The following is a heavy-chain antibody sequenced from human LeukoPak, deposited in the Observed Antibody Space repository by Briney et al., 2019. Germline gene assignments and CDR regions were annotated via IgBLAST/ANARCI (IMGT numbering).Heavy chain of an antibody. D-gene: IGHD3-22*01. V-gene: IGHV4-38-2*02. CDR1: GYSISSGYY. Sequence: SETLSLTCTVSGYSISSGYYWGWIRQPPGKGLEWIGSISHSGTTYYNPSLQSRVTISVDTSKNQFSLKLSSVTAADTAVYYCARSYDSSGYIDYWGQGTLVTVSS. J-gene: IGHJ4*02. CDR2: ISHSGTT. CDR3: ARSYDSSGYIDY.